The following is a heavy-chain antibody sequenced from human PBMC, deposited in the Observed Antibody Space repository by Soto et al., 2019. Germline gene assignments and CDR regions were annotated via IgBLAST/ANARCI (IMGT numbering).Heavy chain of an antibody. J-gene: IGHJ5*02. CDR1: GGSVSSGSYY. V-gene: IGHV4-61*01. Sequence: SETLSLTCTVSGGSVSSGSYYWSWIRQPPGKGLEWIGYIYYSGSTNYNPSLKSRVTISVDTSKNQFSLKLSSVTAADTAVYYCARVITMVEGWFDPWGQGTLVTVSS. CDR3: ARVITMVEGWFDP. CDR2: IYYSGST. D-gene: IGHD3-10*01.